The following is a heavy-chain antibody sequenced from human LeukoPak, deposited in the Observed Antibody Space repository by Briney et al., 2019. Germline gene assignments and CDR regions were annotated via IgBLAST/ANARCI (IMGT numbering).Heavy chain of an antibody. D-gene: IGHD2-2*01. J-gene: IGHJ6*02. CDR2: IYYSGST. CDR3: ARSSTSSDYYGMDV. CDR1: GGSISSYY. Sequence: SETLSLTCTVSGGSISSYYWSWIRQPPGKGLEWIGYIYYSGSTNYNPSLKSRVTISVDTSKNQFSLKLSSVTAADTAVYYCARSSTSSDYYGMDVWGQGTTVTVSS. V-gene: IGHV4-59*12.